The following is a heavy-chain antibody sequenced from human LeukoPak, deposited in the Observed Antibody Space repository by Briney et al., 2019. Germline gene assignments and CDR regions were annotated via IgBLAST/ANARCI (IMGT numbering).Heavy chain of an antibody. J-gene: IGHJ1*01. CDR3: ARGGVGYYYDSSGYRAGYFQH. Sequence: SETLSLTSAVYGGSFSGYYWNWIRQPPGKGLEWIGEINHSGSTNYNPSLKSRVTISVDTSKNQFSLKLSSVTAADTAVYYCARGGVGYYYDSSGYRAGYFQHWGQGTLVTVSS. CDR1: GGSFSGYY. V-gene: IGHV4-34*01. D-gene: IGHD3-22*01. CDR2: INHSGST.